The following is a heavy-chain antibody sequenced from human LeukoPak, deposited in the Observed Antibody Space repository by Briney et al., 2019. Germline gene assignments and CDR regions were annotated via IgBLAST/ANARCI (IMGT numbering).Heavy chain of an antibody. D-gene: IGHD6-13*01. J-gene: IGHJ3*02. V-gene: IGHV5-51*01. CDR3: ARHPLAAGGTSLDI. CDR1: GYRFTTSW. Sequence: GESLKISCEGSGYRFTTSWIGWVRQMPGKGLEWMGIIYPGDFDTRYSPSFQGQVTISADKSISTAYLQWSSLKASDTAMYYCARHPLAAGGTSLDIWGQGTMVTVSS. CDR2: IYPGDFDT.